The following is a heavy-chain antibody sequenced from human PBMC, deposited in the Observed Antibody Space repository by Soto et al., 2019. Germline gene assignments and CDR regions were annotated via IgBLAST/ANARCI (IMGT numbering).Heavy chain of an antibody. Sequence: QVQLVQSGAEVKKPGSSVKVSCKASGGTFSSYAISWVRQAPGQGLEWMGGIIPIFGTANYAQKFQGRVTITADESNSTGYMELSRLRSEDKALYYCARWEETGTHYYGMDLWGQGTTVTVSS. J-gene: IGHJ6*02. CDR3: ARWEETGTHYYGMDL. CDR2: IIPIFGTA. D-gene: IGHD1-7*01. V-gene: IGHV1-69*01. CDR1: GGTFSSYA.